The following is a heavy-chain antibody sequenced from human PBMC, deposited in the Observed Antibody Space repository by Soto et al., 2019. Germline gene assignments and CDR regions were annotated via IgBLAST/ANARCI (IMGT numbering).Heavy chain of an antibody. D-gene: IGHD3-16*01. Sequence: GGSLRLSCTASGFTFGDYAMSWFRQAPGKGLEWVGFIRSKAYGGTTEYAASVKGRFTISRDDSKSIAYLQMNSLKTEDTAVYYCTRPGYVWRDYYYMDVWGKGTTVTVSS. CDR1: GFTFGDYA. J-gene: IGHJ6*03. V-gene: IGHV3-49*03. CDR3: TRPGYVWRDYYYMDV. CDR2: IRSKAYGGTT.